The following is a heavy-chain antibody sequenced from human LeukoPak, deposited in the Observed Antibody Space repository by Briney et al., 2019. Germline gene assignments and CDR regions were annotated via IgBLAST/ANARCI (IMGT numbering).Heavy chain of an antibody. CDR1: GGSISSGGYY. Sequence: PSETLSLTCTVSGGSISSGGYYWSWIRQHPGKGLEWIGYIYYSGSTYYNPSLKSRVTISVDTSKNQFSLKPSSVTAADTAVYYCASIVVVPAAIGYYYYYMDVWGKGTTVTVSS. CDR3: ASIVVVPAAIGYYYYYMDV. CDR2: IYYSGST. J-gene: IGHJ6*03. V-gene: IGHV4-31*03. D-gene: IGHD2-2*01.